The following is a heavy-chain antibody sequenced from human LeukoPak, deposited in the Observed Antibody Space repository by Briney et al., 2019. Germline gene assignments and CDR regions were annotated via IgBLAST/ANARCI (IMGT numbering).Heavy chain of an antibody. CDR1: GYTFTGYY. V-gene: IGHV1-2*02. CDR2: INPNSGGT. D-gene: IGHD3-22*01. CDR3: ARGIGAYYDSSGYYSELVDY. Sequence: ASVKVSCKASGYTFTGYYMHWVRQAPGQGLEWMGWINPNSGGTNYAQKFQGRVTMTRDTSISTAYMELSRLRSDDTAVYYCARGIGAYYDSSGYYSELVDYWGQGTLVTVS. J-gene: IGHJ4*02.